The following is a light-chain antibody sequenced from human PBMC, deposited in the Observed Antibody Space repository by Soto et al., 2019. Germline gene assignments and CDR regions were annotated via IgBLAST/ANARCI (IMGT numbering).Light chain of an antibody. CDR2: GAS. CDR3: HQYATSPRT. Sequence: EIVLTQSPGTLSLSPGERATLSCRASQSVTNSYLAWYQQKPGQAPRLLIYGASGRATDIPDRFSGSGSGTDFTLNISRLEPEDFAVYYCHQYATSPRTFGQGTKVEIK. CDR1: QSVTNSY. J-gene: IGKJ1*01. V-gene: IGKV3-20*01.